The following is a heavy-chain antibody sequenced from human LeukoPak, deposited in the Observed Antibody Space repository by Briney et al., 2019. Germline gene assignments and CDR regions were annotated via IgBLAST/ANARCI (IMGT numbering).Heavy chain of an antibody. CDR1: GFVFTIYT. CDR2: ISGSGNGFSI. D-gene: IGHD1-26*01. V-gene: IGHV3-64D*06. CDR3: VKDFGRIRGTPDS. J-gene: IGHJ4*02. Sequence: GGSLRLFCLASGFVFTIYTMYWVRQAPGKGPEYVSTISGSGNGFSIYYADSVKGRFTISRDDSKSILYLQMNGLRSEDTAVYYCVKDFGRIRGTPDSWGQGTLVTVSS.